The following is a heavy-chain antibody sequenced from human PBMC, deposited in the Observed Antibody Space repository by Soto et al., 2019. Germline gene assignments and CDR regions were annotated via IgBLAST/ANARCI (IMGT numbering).Heavy chain of an antibody. CDR2: MNPNSGNT. CDR1: GYTFTRYD. V-gene: IGHV1-8*01. D-gene: IGHD6-13*01. CDR3: ARGGQQLESRQGDYSYNYYGMDV. J-gene: IGHJ6*02. Sequence: VQLVQSGAEVKKPGASVKVSCKASGYTFTRYDIHWVRQATGQGREWMGWMNPNSGNTGYAQKFQDKVTMTRNTTISTAYMRLNTLKSEDTAVYYCARGGQQLESRQGDYSYNYYGMDVWGQGTTVTVSS.